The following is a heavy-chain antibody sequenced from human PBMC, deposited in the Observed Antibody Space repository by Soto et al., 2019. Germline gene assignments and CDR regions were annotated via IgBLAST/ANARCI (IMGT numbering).Heavy chain of an antibody. Sequence: PGGSLRLSCAASGFIFSNSVMYWVRQAPGKGLEWVAFMSYDGTTKYYADSVKGRFTISRDNSKNTLYLQMNSLRPEDTGVYYCAREVLWSRYFDYWGQGTRVTVSS. D-gene: IGHD3-10*01. V-gene: IGHV3-30-3*01. J-gene: IGHJ4*02. CDR2: MSYDGTTK. CDR1: GFIFSNSV. CDR3: AREVLWSRYFDY.